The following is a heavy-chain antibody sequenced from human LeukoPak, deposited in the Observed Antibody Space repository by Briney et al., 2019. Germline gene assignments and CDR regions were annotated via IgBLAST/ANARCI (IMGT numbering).Heavy chain of an antibody. CDR2: IYHSGST. CDR1: GDSITSRAYY. CDR3: ARDIFVGGLDV. Sequence: SQTLSLTCTVSGDSITSRAYYSSWIRQHPGTGLDWIVYIYHSGSTYYNPSLMNPVPMSIDTSKNQFSLRLTSETAADTAVYYCARDIFVGGLDVWGKGTTVTVSS. V-gene: IGHV4-31*01. J-gene: IGHJ6*04. D-gene: IGHD3-16*01.